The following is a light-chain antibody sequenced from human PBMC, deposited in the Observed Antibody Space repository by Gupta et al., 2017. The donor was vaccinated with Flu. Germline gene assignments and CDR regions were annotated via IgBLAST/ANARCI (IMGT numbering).Light chain of an antibody. Sequence: ALTHPPSLFGSPGPSITIYCTATSSAVGDYDYVSWYQQHPGQAPKLILYEVKKRPSGISDRVSGSKSGKTASLTISGRQAEDEAHYFCSSYTRIDTVVFGGGTKLTVL. CDR3: SSYTRIDTVV. V-gene: IGLV2-14*01. CDR2: EVK. CDR1: SSAVGDYDY. J-gene: IGLJ3*02.